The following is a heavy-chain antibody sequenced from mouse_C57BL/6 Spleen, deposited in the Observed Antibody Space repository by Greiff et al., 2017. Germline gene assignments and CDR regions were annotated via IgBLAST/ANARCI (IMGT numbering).Heavy chain of an antibody. CDR3: SNGYYREAMDY. J-gene: IGHJ4*01. CDR1: GYTFTSYW. CDR2: IYPGSGST. V-gene: IGHV1-55*01. Sequence: VQLQQPGAELVKPGASVKMSCKASGYTFTSYWITWVKQRPGQGLEWIGDIYPGSGSTNYNEKFKSKAKLTVDTSSSTAYMQLSSLTSEDSAVYYCSNGYYREAMDYWGQGTSVTVSS. D-gene: IGHD2-3*01.